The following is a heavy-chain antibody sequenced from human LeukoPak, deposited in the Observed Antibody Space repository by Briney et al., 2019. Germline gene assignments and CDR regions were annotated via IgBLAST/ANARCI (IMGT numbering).Heavy chain of an antibody. CDR3: ARNADTYGHGDWFDP. J-gene: IGHJ5*02. Sequence: GASVKVSCKASGYTFTDYYIHWVRQAPGQGLEWMGWINPNSGGTNYAQKFQGRVTMTRDTSISTAYMELRRLRSDDMAVYYCARNADTYGHGDWFDPWGQGTLVTVSS. D-gene: IGHD5-18*01. CDR1: GYTFTDYY. CDR2: INPNSGGT. V-gene: IGHV1-2*02.